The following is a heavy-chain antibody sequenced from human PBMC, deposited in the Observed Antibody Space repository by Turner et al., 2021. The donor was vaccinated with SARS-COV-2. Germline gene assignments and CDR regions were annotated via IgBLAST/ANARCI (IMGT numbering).Heavy chain of an antibody. CDR3: AREGHTAMGVFFDY. D-gene: IGHD5-18*01. J-gene: IGHJ4*02. CDR2: INSDGSST. CDR1: GFTFSIYW. V-gene: IGHV3-74*01. Sequence: QLVESGGGLVQPGGSLRLSCAASGFTFSIYWMHWVRQAPGKGLVWVSRINSDGSSTSYADSVKGRFTISRDNAKNTLYLQMNSLRAEDTAVYYCAREGHTAMGVFFDYWGQGTLVTVSS.